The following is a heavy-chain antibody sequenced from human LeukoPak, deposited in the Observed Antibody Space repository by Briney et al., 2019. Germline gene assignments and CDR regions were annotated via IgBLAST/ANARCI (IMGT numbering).Heavy chain of an antibody. V-gene: IGHV1-46*01. CDR3: ARGYCSSTSCYSGRGMDV. D-gene: IGHD2-2*01. CDR1: GYTFTSYY. J-gene: IGHJ6*02. Sequence: ASVKVSCKASGYTFTSYYMHWVRQAPGQGLEWMGIINPSGGSTSYAQKFQGRVTMTRDTSTSTVYMEMSSLRSEDTAVYYCARGYCSSTSCYSGRGMDVWGQGTTVTVSS. CDR2: INPSGGST.